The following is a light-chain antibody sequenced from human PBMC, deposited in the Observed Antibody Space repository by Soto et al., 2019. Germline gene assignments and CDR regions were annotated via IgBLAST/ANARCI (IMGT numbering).Light chain of an antibody. CDR2: DVS. Sequence: QSPLTQPASVSGSPGQSITISCTGTSSDVGGYNYVSWYQQHPGKAPKLMIYDVSDRPSGVSNRFSGSKSGNTASLTISGLQAEDEADYYCSSYTSGFYVFGTGTKLTVL. CDR3: SSYTSGFYV. J-gene: IGLJ1*01. V-gene: IGLV2-14*01. CDR1: SSDVGGYNY.